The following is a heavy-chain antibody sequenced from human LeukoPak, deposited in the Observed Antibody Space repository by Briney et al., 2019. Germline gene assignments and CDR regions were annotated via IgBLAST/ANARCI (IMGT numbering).Heavy chain of an antibody. CDR2: INWNGGST. CDR3: ARVTLYYYGSGSPETPLIGDAFDI. Sequence: GSLRLSCAASGFTFDDYGMSWVRQAPGKGLEWVSGINWNGGSTGYADSVKGRFTISRDNAKNSLYLQMNSLRAEDTALYYCARVTLYYYGSGSPETPLIGDAFDIWGQGTMVTVSS. V-gene: IGHV3-20*04. CDR1: GFTFDDYG. D-gene: IGHD3-10*01. J-gene: IGHJ3*02.